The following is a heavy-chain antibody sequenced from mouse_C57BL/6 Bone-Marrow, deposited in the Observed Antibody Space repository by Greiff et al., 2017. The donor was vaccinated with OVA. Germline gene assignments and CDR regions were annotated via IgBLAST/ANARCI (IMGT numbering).Heavy chain of an antibody. CDR1: GFTFNTYA. J-gene: IGHJ4*01. CDR2: IRSKSSNYAT. V-gene: IGHV10-3*01. Sequence: EVMLVESGGGLVQPKGSLKLSCAASGFTFNTYAMHWVRQAPGKGLEWVARIRSKSSNYATYYADSVKDRFTISRDDSQSMLYLQMNNLKTEDTAMYYWVRSYYGSSLYYYAMDYWGQGTSVTVSS. D-gene: IGHD1-1*01. CDR3: VRSYYGSSLYYYAMDY.